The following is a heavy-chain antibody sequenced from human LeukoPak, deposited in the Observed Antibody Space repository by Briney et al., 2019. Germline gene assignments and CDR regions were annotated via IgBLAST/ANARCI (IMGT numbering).Heavy chain of an antibody. J-gene: IGHJ4*02. CDR2: INPNSGGT. CDR1: GYTFTGYY. Sequence: ASVKVSCKASGYTFTGYYMHWVRQAPGQGLEWMGWINPNSGGTNYAQKFQGRVTMTRDTSISTAYMELSRLRSDDTAVYYCAIVVVITTPGDYWGQGTLVTVSS. D-gene: IGHD3-22*01. V-gene: IGHV1-2*02. CDR3: AIVVVITTPGDY.